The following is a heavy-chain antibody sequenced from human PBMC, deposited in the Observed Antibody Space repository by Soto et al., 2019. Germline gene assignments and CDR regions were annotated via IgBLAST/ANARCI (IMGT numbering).Heavy chain of an antibody. J-gene: IGHJ6*02. CDR2: IYHSGST. CDR1: GGSISSGGYS. V-gene: IGHV4-30-2*05. Sequence: SETLSLTCAVSGGSISSGGYSWSWIRQPPGKGLEWIGYIYHSGSTYYNPSLKSRVTISVDTSKNQFSLKLSSVTAADTAVYYCARVEPYYYYGMDVWGQGTTVTVSS. CDR3: ARVEPYYYYGMDV. D-gene: IGHD1-26*01.